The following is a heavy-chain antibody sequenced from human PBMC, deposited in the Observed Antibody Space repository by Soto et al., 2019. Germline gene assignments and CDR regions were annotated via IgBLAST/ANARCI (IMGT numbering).Heavy chain of an antibody. Sequence: GGSLRLSCAASGFTFSSYSMNWVRQAPGKGLEWVSSISSSSSYIYYADSVKGRFTISRDNAKNSLYLQMNSLRAEDTAVYYCAREGRYGGNPFDYWGQGTLVTVSS. CDR2: ISSSSSYI. J-gene: IGHJ4*02. CDR3: AREGRYGGNPFDY. V-gene: IGHV3-21*01. CDR1: GFTFSSYS. D-gene: IGHD2-15*01.